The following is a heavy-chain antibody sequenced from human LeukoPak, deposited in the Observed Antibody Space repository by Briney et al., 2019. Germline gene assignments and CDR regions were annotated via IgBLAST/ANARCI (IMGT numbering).Heavy chain of an antibody. D-gene: IGHD2-2*01. CDR3: ARLGREYELLGVFDY. CDR1: GFTFSFYY. Sequence: GGSLRLSCAASGFTFSFYYMSWMRQAPGKGLEWVSYLSSSGSSIYYTDSVKGRFTISRDNAKNSLYLQMSSLRAEDTAVYYCARLGREYELLGVFDYWGQGTLVTVSS. J-gene: IGHJ4*02. CDR2: LSSSGSSI. V-gene: IGHV3-11*01.